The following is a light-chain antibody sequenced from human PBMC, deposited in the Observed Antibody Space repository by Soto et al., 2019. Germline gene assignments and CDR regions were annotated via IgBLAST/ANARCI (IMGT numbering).Light chain of an antibody. CDR1: QSISRS. J-gene: IGKJ4*01. CDR3: QQYDSYSLT. CDR2: DAS. Sequence: EIVLTHSPAILSVCPWEIATLSCRASQSISRSLAWYQQKPGQAPRLLISDASTRATGIPARFSGSGSGTEFTLTISSLQSEDFATYYRQQYDSYSLTFGGGTKVDIK. V-gene: IGKV3-15*01.